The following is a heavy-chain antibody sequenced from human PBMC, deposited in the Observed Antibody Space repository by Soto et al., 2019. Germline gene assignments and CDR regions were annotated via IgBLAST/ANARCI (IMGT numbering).Heavy chain of an antibody. D-gene: IGHD6-19*01. CDR2: IIPILDTT. V-gene: IGHV1-69*01. Sequence: QVQLVQSGAEVKKPGSSVKVSCKASGGTFSSYTFNWVRQAPGQGLEWMGGIIPILDTTNYAQKFQGRVTITANESTSTAYMELRSLRFEDTAVYYFARLSSAWCHTADNPDYWGQGTRVTVSS. CDR3: ARLSSAWCHTADNPDY. J-gene: IGHJ4*02. CDR1: GGTFSSYT.